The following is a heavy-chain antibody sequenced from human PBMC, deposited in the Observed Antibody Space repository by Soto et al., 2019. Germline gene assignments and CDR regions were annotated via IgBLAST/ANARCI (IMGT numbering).Heavy chain of an antibody. CDR2: IWYDGSNK. Sequence: QVQLVESGGGVVQPGRSLRLSCAASGFTFSSYGMHWVRQAPGKGLEWVAVIWYDGSNKYYADSVKGRFTISRDNSKNTLYLQMNSLGAEDTAVYYCARDPSLEGDYYYYYMDVWGKGTTVTVSS. J-gene: IGHJ6*03. CDR1: GFTFSSYG. CDR3: ARDPSLEGDYYYYYMDV. V-gene: IGHV3-33*01.